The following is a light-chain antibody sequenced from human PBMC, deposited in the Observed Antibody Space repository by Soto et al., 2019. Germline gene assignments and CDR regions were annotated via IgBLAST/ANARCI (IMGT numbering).Light chain of an antibody. CDR3: QQYNNWPPDRT. J-gene: IGKJ1*01. V-gene: IGKV3-15*01. CDR2: GAS. Sequence: EIVMTQSPATLSVSPGERATLSCRASQSVSSNLAWYQQKPGQAPRLLIYGASTRATGIPARFSGSGSGTEFNLSVSSLQSEDFAIYVCQQYNNWPPDRTFGQGTKVEIK. CDR1: QSVSSN.